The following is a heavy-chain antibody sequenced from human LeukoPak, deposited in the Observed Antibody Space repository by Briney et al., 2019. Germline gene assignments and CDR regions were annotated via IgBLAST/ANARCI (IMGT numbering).Heavy chain of an antibody. CDR1: GGSISSGGYY. CDR2: IYHSGST. D-gene: IGHD2-2*01. V-gene: IGHV4-30-2*01. J-gene: IGHJ6*03. CDR3: ARVGYCSSTSCPYYYYYYMDV. Sequence: SETLSLTCTVSGGSISSGGYYWSWIRQPPGKGLEWIGYIYHSGSTYYNPSLKSRVTISVDRSKNQFSLKLSSVTAADTAVYYCARVGYCSSTSCPYYYYYYMDVWGKGTTVTVSS.